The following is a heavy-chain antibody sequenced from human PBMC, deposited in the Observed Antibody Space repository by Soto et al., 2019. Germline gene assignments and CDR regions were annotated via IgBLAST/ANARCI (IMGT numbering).Heavy chain of an antibody. J-gene: IGHJ3*02. V-gene: IGHV2-5*01. CDR3: ARGLASLPVFAFDI. CDR1: GISLSTSGGG. Sequence: QITIKGSGPTLVKSTQTLTLTCSLSGISLSTSGGGVGWMRQPPGKALEWLALIYWNDDKHYIPSLKSSLTITKDTTKNQAVLTITNMDPVDTGTYFCARGLASLPVFAFDIWDQETMVTVS. CDR2: IYWNDDK. D-gene: IGHD3-3*02.